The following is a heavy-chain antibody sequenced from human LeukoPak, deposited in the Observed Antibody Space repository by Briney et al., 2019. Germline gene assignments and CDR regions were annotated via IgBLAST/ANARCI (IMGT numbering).Heavy chain of an antibody. CDR1: GGSISSGSYY. D-gene: IGHD2-15*01. CDR2: IYYSGST. Sequence: SETLSLTCTVSGGSISSGSYYWSWIRQPPGKGLEWIGYIYYSGSTNYNPSLKSRVTISVDTSKNQFSLKLSSVTAADTAVYYCARDLLGVVVAAKGGPPSPYYYYYMDVWGKGTTVTVSS. V-gene: IGHV4-61*01. CDR3: ARDLLGVVVAAKGGPPSPYYYYYMDV. J-gene: IGHJ6*03.